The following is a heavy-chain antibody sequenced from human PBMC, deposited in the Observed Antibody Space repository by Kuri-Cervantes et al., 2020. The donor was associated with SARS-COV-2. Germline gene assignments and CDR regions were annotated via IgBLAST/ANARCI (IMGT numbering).Heavy chain of an antibody. J-gene: IGHJ4*02. CDR1: GYTLTELS. D-gene: IGHD5-18*01. Sequence: ASVKVSCKVSGYTLTELSMYWVRQAPGKGLEWRGGFDPEDGETIYAQKFKGRVTMTEDTSTDTAYMELSCLRSEDTAVYYCATTDSAMVPEFDYWGQGTLVTVSS. V-gene: IGHV1-24*01. CDR3: ATTDSAMVPEFDY. CDR2: FDPEDGET.